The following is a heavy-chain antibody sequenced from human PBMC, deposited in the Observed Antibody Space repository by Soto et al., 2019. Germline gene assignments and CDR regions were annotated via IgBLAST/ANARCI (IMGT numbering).Heavy chain of an antibody. V-gene: IGHV3-30*18. D-gene: IGHD4-4*01. CDR2: ISYDGSKK. CDR1: GLTFSSYG. CDR3: AKSSTAEYYYYGMDV. Sequence: QVYLGESGGGVVQPGRSLRLSCAVSGLTFSSYGMHWVRHAPGKGLEWVAVISYDGSKKYYADPVKGRFTISRDNSKNTVYLQMNSLRPEDTAVYYCAKSSTAEYYYYGMDVWGQGTTVTVSS. J-gene: IGHJ6*02.